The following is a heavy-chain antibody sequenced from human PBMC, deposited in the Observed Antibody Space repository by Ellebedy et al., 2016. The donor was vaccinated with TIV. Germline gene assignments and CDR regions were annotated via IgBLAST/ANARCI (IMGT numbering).Heavy chain of an antibody. J-gene: IGHJ4*02. CDR3: ARGLSRRWMEGFY. CDR2: INAGNGDT. Sequence: AASVKVSCKASGYTFTNYAMHWVRQAPGQRLEWMGWINAGNGDTKYSQKFQGRVTITRDTSASTDYMELSSLSSEDTAVYYCARGLSRRWMEGFYWGQGTLVTVSS. D-gene: IGHD3-3*01. CDR1: GYTFTNYA. V-gene: IGHV1-3*01.